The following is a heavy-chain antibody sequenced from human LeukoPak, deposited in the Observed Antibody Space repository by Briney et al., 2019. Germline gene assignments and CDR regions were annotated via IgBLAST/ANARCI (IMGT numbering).Heavy chain of an antibody. CDR1: GFTFSTYA. CDR2: ISGSGGNT. CDR3: AKERGECCNRDGFLYH. D-gene: IGHD2/OR15-2a*01. J-gene: IGHJ5*02. Sequence: GGSLRLSCAASGFTFSTYAMSWVRQAPGKGLEWVSGISGSGGNTYYADSVKGRFTISRDNSKNTLYLQMNSLRAEDTAVYFCAKERGECCNRDGFLYHLGQGTLVTVSS. V-gene: IGHV3-23*01.